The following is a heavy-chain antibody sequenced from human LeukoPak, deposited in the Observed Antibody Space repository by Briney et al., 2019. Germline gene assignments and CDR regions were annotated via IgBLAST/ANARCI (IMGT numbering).Heavy chain of an antibody. CDR3: ARAGQSDY. V-gene: IGHV3-11*01. J-gene: IGHJ4*02. CDR1: GFTFSAYY. Sequence: GGSLRLSCAASGFTFSAYYMNWIRQAPGKGLEWVSSISGGSRTINYADSVKGRFTTSRDNAKNSLFLQVNSLRAEDTAVYYCARAGQSDYWGQGTLVTVSS. CDR2: ISGGSRTI.